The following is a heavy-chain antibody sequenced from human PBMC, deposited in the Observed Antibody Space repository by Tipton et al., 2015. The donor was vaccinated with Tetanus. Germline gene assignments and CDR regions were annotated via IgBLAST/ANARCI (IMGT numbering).Heavy chain of an antibody. CDR1: GGSISSTDYY. CDR3: ARGGTAAAGGGLDY. Sequence: TLSLTCSVSGGSISSTDYYWSWIRQPPGKGLEWIGYMYHSGQAYYNSSLKSRVVILVDTSKNQFSLKLSSVTAADTAVYYCARGGTAAAGGGLDYWGQGTLVTVSS. D-gene: IGHD6-13*01. CDR2: MYHSGQA. V-gene: IGHV4-30-4*01. J-gene: IGHJ4*02.